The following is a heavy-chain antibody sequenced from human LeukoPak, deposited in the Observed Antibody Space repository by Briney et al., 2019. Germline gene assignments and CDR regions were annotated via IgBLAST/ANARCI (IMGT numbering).Heavy chain of an antibody. Sequence: SETLSLTCAVYGGSFSGYYWSWLRQPPGKGLEWIGEINHSGSTNYNPSLKSRVTISVDTSKNQFSLKLSSVTAADTAVYYCARGYMWYSSSWYHAGDWFDPWGQGTLVTVSS. CDR1: GGSFSGYY. V-gene: IGHV4-34*01. CDR2: INHSGST. CDR3: ARGYMWYSSSWYHAGDWFDP. D-gene: IGHD6-13*01. J-gene: IGHJ5*02.